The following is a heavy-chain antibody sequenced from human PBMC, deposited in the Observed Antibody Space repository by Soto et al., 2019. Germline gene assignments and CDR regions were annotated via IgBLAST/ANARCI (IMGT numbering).Heavy chain of an antibody. Sequence: EVQLLESGGGLVQPGGSLRLSCAASGFTFSSYAMSWVRQAPGKGLEWVSAISGSGGSTYYADSVKGRFTISRDNSKNTLYRQMNSLRAEDMAVYYCAKGPYSGSYSGFYFDYWGKGTLVTVSS. CDR2: ISGSGGST. CDR1: GFTFSSYA. D-gene: IGHD1-26*01. V-gene: IGHV3-23*01. J-gene: IGHJ4*02. CDR3: AKGPYSGSYSGFYFDY.